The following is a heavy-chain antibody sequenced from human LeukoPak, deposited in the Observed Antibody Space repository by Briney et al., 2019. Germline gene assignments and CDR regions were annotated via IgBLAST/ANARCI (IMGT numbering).Heavy chain of an antibody. J-gene: IGHJ6*02. CDR3: ARDTLVQNYYYGMDV. CDR2: ISSSSSYI. V-gene: IGHV3-21*01. D-gene: IGHD6-13*01. Sequence: GGSLRLSCAASGFTFSSYSMNWVRQAPGKGLEWVSSISSSSSYIYYADSVKGRFTISRDNAKNSLYLQMNSLRDEDTAVYYCARDTLVQNYYYGMDVWGQGTTVTVSS. CDR1: GFTFSSYS.